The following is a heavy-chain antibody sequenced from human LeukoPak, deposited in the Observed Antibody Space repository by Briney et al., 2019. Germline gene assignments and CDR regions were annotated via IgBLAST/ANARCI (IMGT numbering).Heavy chain of an antibody. CDR3: AKDVVAGSPGD. D-gene: IGHD2-15*01. Sequence: GTSLRLSCAASGFNFSTYGMHWVRQAPGKGLEWVAIIWYDGTNAYYADSVRARFTILRDNSKSTLYLQMNGLRAEDTAVYYCAKDVVAGSPGDWGQGTLVTVSS. J-gene: IGHJ4*02. CDR1: GFNFSTYG. V-gene: IGHV3-33*06. CDR2: IWYDGTNA.